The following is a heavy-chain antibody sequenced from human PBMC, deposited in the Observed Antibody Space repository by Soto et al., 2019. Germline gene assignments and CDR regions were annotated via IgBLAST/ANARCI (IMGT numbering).Heavy chain of an antibody. CDR2: ISGNGDRT. CDR1: AFAFSRSA. CDR3: AKGLSGSGAYQYFDP. Sequence: EVQLLESGGVLVQPGGSLRLSCAASAFAFSRSAMSWVRQTPGKGLEWVSAISGNGDRTFYADSVKGRVTISRDNSKNTLYLEMSSLRVEDTAVYYCAKGLSGSGAYQYFDPWGQGTLVTVSS. D-gene: IGHD3-10*01. V-gene: IGHV3-23*01. J-gene: IGHJ5*02.